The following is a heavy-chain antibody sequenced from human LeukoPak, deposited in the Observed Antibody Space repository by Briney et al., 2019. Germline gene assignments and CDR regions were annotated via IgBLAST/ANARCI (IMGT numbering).Heavy chain of an antibody. V-gene: IGHV7-4-1*02. J-gene: IGHJ3*02. CDR2: INTNTGNP. CDR3: AREDLWFGEFLDAFDI. Sequence: ASVKVSCKASGYTFTSYAMNWVRQAPGQGLEWMGWINTNTGNPTYAQGFTGRFVFSLDTSVSTAYLQISSLKAEDTGVYYCAREDLWFGEFLDAFDIWGQGTMVTVSS. CDR1: GYTFTSYA. D-gene: IGHD3-10*01.